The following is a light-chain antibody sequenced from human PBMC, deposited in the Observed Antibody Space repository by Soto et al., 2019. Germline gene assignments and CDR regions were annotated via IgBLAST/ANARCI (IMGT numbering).Light chain of an antibody. J-gene: IGKJ5*01. CDR2: RAS. V-gene: IGKV1-5*03. CDR3: QQYYSYYT. CDR1: QRISRW. Sequence: DIQMTQSPSTLSAFVGDRVNITCRASQRISRWLAWYQQKPGKAPKVLIYRASSLQSGVPSRFSGSGSGTEFNLTISSLQPDDFATYYCQQYYSYYTFGQGTRLEIK.